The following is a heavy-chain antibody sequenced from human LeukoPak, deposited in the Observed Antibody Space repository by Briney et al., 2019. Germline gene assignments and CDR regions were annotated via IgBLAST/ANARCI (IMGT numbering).Heavy chain of an antibody. CDR2: ISYDGSNK. J-gene: IGHJ4*02. V-gene: IGHV3-30*18. CDR1: GFTFSSYA. D-gene: IGHD6-19*01. CDR3: AKGNEAVADDVYYFDY. Sequence: GGPLRFSCATSGFTFSSYAMNWVRQAQGKGLEWVAVISYDGSNKYYADSVKGRFTISRDNSKNTLYLQMNSLRAEDTAVYYCAKGNEAVADDVYYFDYWGQGTLVTVSS.